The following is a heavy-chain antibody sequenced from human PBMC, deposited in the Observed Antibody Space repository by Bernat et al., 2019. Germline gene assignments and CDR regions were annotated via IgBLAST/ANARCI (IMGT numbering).Heavy chain of an antibody. CDR2: ISYDGSNK. V-gene: IGHV3-30*03. CDR3: AYSSSPLYYFDY. Sequence: QVQLVESGGGVVQPGRSLRLSCAASGFTFSSYGMHWVRQAPGKGLEWVAVISYDGSNKYYADSVKGRFTISRDNSKNTLYLKMNSLRAEDTAVYYCAYSSSPLYYFDYWGQGTLVTVSS. J-gene: IGHJ4*02. CDR1: GFTFSSYG. D-gene: IGHD6-13*01.